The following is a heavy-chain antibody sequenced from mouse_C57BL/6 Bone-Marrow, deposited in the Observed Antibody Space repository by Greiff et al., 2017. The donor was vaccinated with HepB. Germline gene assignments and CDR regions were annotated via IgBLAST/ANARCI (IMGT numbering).Heavy chain of an antibody. Sequence: VQLQQPGAELVKPGASVKMSCKASGYTFTSYWITWVKQRPGQGLEWIGDIYPGSGSTNYNEKFKSKATLTVDTSSSTAYMQLSSLTSEDSAVYYCARSLTTVVANAMDYWGQGTSVTVSS. CDR1: GYTFTSYW. D-gene: IGHD1-1*01. CDR2: IYPGSGST. V-gene: IGHV1-55*01. CDR3: ARSLTTVVANAMDY. J-gene: IGHJ4*01.